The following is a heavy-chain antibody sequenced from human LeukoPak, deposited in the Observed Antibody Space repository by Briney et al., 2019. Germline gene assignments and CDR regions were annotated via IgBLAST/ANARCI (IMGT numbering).Heavy chain of an antibody. Sequence: ASVKASCKASGYTFTGYYMHWVRQAPGQGLEWMGWINPNSGGTNYAQKFQGWVTMTRDTSISTAYMELSRLRSDDTAVYYCARAPSYYDILTDNAFDIWGQGTMVTVSS. J-gene: IGHJ3*02. CDR2: INPNSGGT. CDR1: GYTFTGYY. D-gene: IGHD3-9*01. V-gene: IGHV1-2*04. CDR3: ARAPSYYDILTDNAFDI.